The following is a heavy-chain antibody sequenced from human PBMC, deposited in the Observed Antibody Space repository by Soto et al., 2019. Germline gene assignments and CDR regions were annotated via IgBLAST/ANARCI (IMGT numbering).Heavy chain of an antibody. D-gene: IGHD5-12*01. CDR2: IIPIFGTA. J-gene: IGHJ6*02. Sequence: SVKVSCKASGGTFSSYAISWVRQAPGQGPEWMGGIIPIFGTANYAQKFQGRVTITADESTSTAYMELSSLRSEDTAVYYCAREHSGDDPYGMDVWGQGTTVTVSS. V-gene: IGHV1-69*13. CDR3: AREHSGDDPYGMDV. CDR1: GGTFSSYA.